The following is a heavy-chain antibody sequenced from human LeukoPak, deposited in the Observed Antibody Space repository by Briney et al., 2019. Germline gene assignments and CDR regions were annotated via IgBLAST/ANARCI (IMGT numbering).Heavy chain of an antibody. J-gene: IGHJ4*02. CDR3: ARSDHSDSGGYYPNY. CDR2: INSNSGGT. V-gene: IGHV1-2*02. D-gene: IGHD3-22*01. CDR1: GYTFSGYY. Sequence: GASVKVSCKASGYTFSGYYMNWVRQAPGQGLEWMGWINSNSGGTAYVQKFQGRVAMTRDTSINTAYMELTGLRSDDTGVYYCARSDHSDSGGYYPNYWGQGTLVTVSS.